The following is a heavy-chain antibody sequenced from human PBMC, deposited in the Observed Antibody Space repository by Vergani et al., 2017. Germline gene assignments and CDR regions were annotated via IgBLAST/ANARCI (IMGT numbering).Heavy chain of an antibody. Sequence: QMQLVQSGPEVKKPGTSVKVSCKASGFTFTSSAVQWVRQACGQRLEWIGWIVVGSGNTNYAQKFQERVTITRNMSTSTAYMELSSLRSEDTAVYYCAAAVMVRGVFDYWGQGTLVTVSS. J-gene: IGHJ4*02. V-gene: IGHV1-58*01. CDR1: GFTFTSSA. D-gene: IGHD3-10*01. CDR2: IVVGSGNT. CDR3: AAAVMVRGVFDY.